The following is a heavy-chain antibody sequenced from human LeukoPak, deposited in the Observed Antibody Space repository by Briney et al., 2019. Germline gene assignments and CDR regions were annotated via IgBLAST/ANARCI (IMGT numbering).Heavy chain of an antibody. CDR1: GFTFSSYG. CDR2: IWYDGSNK. J-gene: IGHJ4*02. V-gene: IGHV3-33*06. D-gene: IGHD6-6*01. CDR3: AKGPWYGSASDEGH. Sequence: PGGSLRLSCAASGFTFSSYGMHWVRQAPGKGLEWLAVIWYDGSNKYYADSVKGRFTNSRDNSKNTLYLQMNSLRAEDTAVYYCAKGPWYGSASDEGHWGQGTLVTVSS.